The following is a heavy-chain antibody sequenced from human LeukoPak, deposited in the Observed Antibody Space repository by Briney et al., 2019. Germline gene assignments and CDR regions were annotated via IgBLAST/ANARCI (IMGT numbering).Heavy chain of an antibody. D-gene: IGHD6-13*01. V-gene: IGHV3-30*04. J-gene: IGHJ4*02. CDR3: ARDQAAAGTGYFDY. CDR2: ISYDGSNK. CDR1: GFTFSSYA. Sequence: GRSLRLSCAASGFTFSSYAMHWVRQAPGKGLEWVAVISYDGSNKYYADSVKGRFTISRDNSKNTLYLQVNSLRAEDTAVYYCARDQAAAGTGYFDYWGQGTLVTVSS.